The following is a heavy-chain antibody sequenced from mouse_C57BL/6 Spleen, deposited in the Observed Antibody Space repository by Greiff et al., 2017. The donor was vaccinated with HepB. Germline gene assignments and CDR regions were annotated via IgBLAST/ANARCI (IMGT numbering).Heavy chain of an antibody. Sequence: EVKLMESGPELVKPGASVKISCKASGYTFTDYYMNWVKQSHGKSLEWIGDINPNNGGTSYNQKFKGKATLTVDKSSSTAYMELRSLTSEDSAVYYCVYDGYHWYFDVWGTGTTVTVSS. J-gene: IGHJ1*03. V-gene: IGHV1-26*01. CDR2: INPNNGGT. CDR3: VYDGYHWYFDV. D-gene: IGHD2-3*01. CDR1: GYTFTDYY.